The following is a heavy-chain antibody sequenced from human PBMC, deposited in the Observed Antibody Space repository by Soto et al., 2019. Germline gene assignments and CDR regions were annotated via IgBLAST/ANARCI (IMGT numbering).Heavy chain of an antibody. D-gene: IGHD1-26*01. Sequence: ASVKVSCKASGYTFTNYGIGWVRQAPGQGLEWVGWITVYSGSTNYAQKLRGRVTVTTDTSTSTAYMELSSLISDDTAVYYCARASGSSYWFDPWGREPWSPSPQ. CDR1: GYTFTNYG. CDR3: ARASGSSYWFDP. J-gene: IGHJ5*02. V-gene: IGHV1-18*01. CDR2: ITVYSGST.